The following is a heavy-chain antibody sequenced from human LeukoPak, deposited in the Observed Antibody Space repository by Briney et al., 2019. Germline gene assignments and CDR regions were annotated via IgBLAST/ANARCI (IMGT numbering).Heavy chain of an antibody. D-gene: IGHD3-22*01. V-gene: IGHV3-48*03. Sequence: PGGSLRLSCAASGFTFSSYEMNWVRQAPGNGLEWVSYISSSGSTIYYADSVKGRFNISRDNAKNSLYLQMNSLRAEDTAVYYCASLPITMIVGYWGQGTLVTVSS. CDR2: ISSSGSTI. CDR3: ASLPITMIVGY. J-gene: IGHJ4*02. CDR1: GFTFSSYE.